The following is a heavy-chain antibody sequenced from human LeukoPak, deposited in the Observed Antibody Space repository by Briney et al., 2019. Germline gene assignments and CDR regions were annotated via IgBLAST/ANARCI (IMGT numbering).Heavy chain of an antibody. CDR3: ETDCGEVTRYLFDY. V-gene: IGHV3-30*03. Sequence: GGSLSLSPAASVFTFSNFGICWGRQAPGKGLEWVAVISYDVSNKYYADSVKGRFTISRDNSKNTGYLHMDSLTDEDTAVYYCETDCGEVTRYLFDYWGQGPLVPVSS. J-gene: IGHJ4*02. CDR1: VFTFSNFG. D-gene: IGHD3-16*01. CDR2: ISYDVSNK.